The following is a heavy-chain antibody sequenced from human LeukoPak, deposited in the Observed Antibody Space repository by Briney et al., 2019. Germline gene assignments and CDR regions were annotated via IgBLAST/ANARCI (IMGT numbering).Heavy chain of an antibody. J-gene: IGHJ6*02. CDR1: GGSFSGYY. CDR3: ARGVDV. Sequence: ASETLSLTCAVYGGSFSGYYWSWIRQHPGKGLEWIGYIYYSGSTYYNPSLKSRVTISVDTSKNQFSLKLSSVTAADTAVYYCARGVDVWGQGTTVTVSS. V-gene: IGHV4-31*11. CDR2: IYYSGST.